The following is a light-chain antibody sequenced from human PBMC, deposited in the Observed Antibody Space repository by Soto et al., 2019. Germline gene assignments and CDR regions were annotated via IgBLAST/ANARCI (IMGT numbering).Light chain of an antibody. V-gene: IGLV2-14*01. Sequence: QSALTQPASVSGSPGQSITISCTGGSSDIGGYNYVSWYQQHPGTAPKLIIYEVSNRPSGVSNRFSGSKSGNTASLTISGLQAEDEDDYYCCSYAGSYTFVFGIGTKLTVL. CDR3: CSYAGSYTFV. J-gene: IGLJ1*01. CDR1: SSDIGGYNY. CDR2: EVS.